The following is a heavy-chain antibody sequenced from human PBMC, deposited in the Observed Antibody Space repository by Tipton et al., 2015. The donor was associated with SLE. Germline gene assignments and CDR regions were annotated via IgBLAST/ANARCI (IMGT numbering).Heavy chain of an antibody. D-gene: IGHD3-22*01. J-gene: IGHJ4*02. V-gene: IGHV3-21*03. CDR1: GFSFSDYA. Sequence: SLRLSCAASGFSFSDYAINWVRQAPGKGLEWVSSISSSSSYISYADSVKGRFTISRDNAKNTLYLQMNSLKTEDTAVYYCTTDDYYDSSGYLDYWGQGTLVTVSS. CDR3: TTDDYYDSSGYLDY. CDR2: ISSSSSYI.